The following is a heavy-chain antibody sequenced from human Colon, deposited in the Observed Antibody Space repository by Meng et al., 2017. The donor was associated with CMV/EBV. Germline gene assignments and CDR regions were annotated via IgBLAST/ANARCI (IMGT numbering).Heavy chain of an antibody. D-gene: IGHD1-26*01. V-gene: IGHV3-74*01. Sequence: SCAASGFTHSRHWMRWVRQVAGKGLVWVARNNSDGTSASSADSVQGRFTISRDNGKSTLYLQMNSLRAEDTAVYYCARGYSGTYWADYWCQGTLVTVSS. CDR2: NNSDGTSA. CDR3: ARGYSGTYWADY. J-gene: IGHJ4*02. CDR1: GFTHSRHW.